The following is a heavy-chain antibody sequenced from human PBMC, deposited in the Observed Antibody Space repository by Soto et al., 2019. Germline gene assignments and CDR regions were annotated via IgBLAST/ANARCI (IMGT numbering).Heavy chain of an antibody. Sequence: GGSLRLSCAASGFTFSSYEMNWVRQAPGKGLEWVSYISSSGSTIYYADSVKGRFTISRDNAKNSLYLQMNSLRAEDTAVYYCATAALRVAFDIWGQGTMVTVSS. D-gene: IGHD6-25*01. J-gene: IGHJ3*02. CDR3: ATAALRVAFDI. CDR1: GFTFSSYE. V-gene: IGHV3-48*03. CDR2: ISSSGSTI.